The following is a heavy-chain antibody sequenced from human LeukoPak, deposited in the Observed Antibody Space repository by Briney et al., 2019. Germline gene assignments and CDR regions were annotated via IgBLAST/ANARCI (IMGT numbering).Heavy chain of an antibody. CDR1: GFTFSSYS. Sequence: GGSLRLSCAASGFTFSSYSMDWVRQAPGKGLEGVSSISSSSSYIYYADSVKGRFTISRDNAKNSLYLQMNSLRAEDTAVYYCARDGAGWYADYWGQGTLVTVSS. J-gene: IGHJ4*02. D-gene: IGHD6-19*01. CDR2: ISSSSSYI. V-gene: IGHV3-21*01. CDR3: ARDGAGWYADY.